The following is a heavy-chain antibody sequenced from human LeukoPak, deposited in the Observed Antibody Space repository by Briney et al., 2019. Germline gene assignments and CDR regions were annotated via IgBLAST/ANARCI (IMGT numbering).Heavy chain of an antibody. V-gene: IGHV3-49*03. J-gene: IGHJ6*03. CDR1: GFTFGDYA. CDR3: TRDRERRYYYYYMDV. CDR2: IRSKAYGGTT. Sequence: GGSLRLSCTASGFTFGDYAMSWFRQAPGKGLEWVGFIRSKAYGGTTEYAASVKGRFTISRDDSKSIAYLQMNSLKTGDTAVYYCTRDRERRYYYYYMDVWGKGTTVTVSS.